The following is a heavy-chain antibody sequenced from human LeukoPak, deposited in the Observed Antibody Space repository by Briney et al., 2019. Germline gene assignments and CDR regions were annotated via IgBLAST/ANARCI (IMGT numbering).Heavy chain of an antibody. CDR3: ANPDIVVVPAAG. CDR1: GFTFSGYA. J-gene: IGHJ4*02. Sequence: GGSLRLSCAASGFTFSGYAMSWVRQAPGKGLEWVSAISGSGGSTYYADSVKGRFTISRDNSKNTLYLQMNSLRAEDTAVYYCANPDIVVVPAAGWGQGTLVTVSS. V-gene: IGHV3-23*01. CDR2: ISGSGGST. D-gene: IGHD2-2*01.